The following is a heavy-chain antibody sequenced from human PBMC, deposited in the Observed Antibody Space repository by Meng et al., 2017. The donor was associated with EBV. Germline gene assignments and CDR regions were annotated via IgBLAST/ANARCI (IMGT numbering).Heavy chain of an antibody. CDR2: IIPLFHTT. V-gene: IGHV1-69*01. D-gene: IGHD4-17*01. CDR1: GGSLRSFA. J-gene: IGHJ4*02. Sequence: QLDLVQSVAEVNHPGASVKFSCKTSGGSLRSFAISLVRQAPGQGLEWMGGIIPLFHTTTYAQKFQVRLHIIADESSATTYMELSSLRSEDTAIYYCASAEHYGDYVFEYWGQGTLVTVSS. CDR3: ASAEHYGDYVFEY.